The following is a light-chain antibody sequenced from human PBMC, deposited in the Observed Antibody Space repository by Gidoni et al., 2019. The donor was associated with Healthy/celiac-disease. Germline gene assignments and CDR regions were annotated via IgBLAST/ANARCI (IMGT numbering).Light chain of an antibody. CDR3: QSADSSGTYVV. CDR1: ALPKQY. Sequence: SYELTQPPSVSVSPGQTARITCSGDALPKQYAYWYQQKPGQAPERFSGSSSGTTVTLTISGVQAEDEADYYCQSADSSGTYVVFGGGTKLTVL. V-gene: IGLV3-25*02. J-gene: IGLJ2*01.